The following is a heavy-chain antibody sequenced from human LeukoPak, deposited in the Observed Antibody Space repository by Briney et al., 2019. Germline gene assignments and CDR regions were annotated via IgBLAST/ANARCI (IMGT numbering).Heavy chain of an antibody. CDR3: ARDQLGAVLYFDY. V-gene: IGHV3-23*01. CDR1: GGSINSYY. J-gene: IGHJ4*02. Sequence: ETLSLTCTVSGGSINSYYWSWIRQPPGKGLEWVSAITGSGGSTYYADSVKGRFTISRDNSKNTLYLQINSLRVEDTAVYYCARDQLGAVLYFDYWGQGTLVTVSS. D-gene: IGHD1-1*01. CDR2: ITGSGGST.